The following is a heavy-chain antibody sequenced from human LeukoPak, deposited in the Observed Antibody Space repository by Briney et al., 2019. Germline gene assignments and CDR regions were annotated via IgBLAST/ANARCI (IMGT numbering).Heavy chain of an antibody. CDR3: ARSSAGFDS. CDR2: TYYRSEWFI. V-gene: IGHV6-1*01. J-gene: IGHJ5*01. CDR1: GDSVSSNSAV. D-gene: IGHD3-16*01. Sequence: SQTLSLTCAISGDSVSSNSAVWNWIRQSPSRGLEWLGRTYYRSEWFIDYAPSVKSRISISPDTSKNQFSLQLDSAAPEDTAVYYCARSSAGFDSWGQGTLVTVSS.